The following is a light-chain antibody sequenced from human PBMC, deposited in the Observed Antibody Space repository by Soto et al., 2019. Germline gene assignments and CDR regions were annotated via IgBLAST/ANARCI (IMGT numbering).Light chain of an antibody. CDR1: SSNLGAGYD. CDR2: GNR. V-gene: IGLV1-40*01. CDR3: AAWDGSLNGWV. J-gene: IGLJ3*02. Sequence: QSVLTQPPSVSGAPGQRVTISCTGNSSNLGAGYDVHWYQQLPGAAPKLVIFGNRNRPSGVPERFSGSKSVTSASLAISGLQAEDEADYYCAAWDGSLNGWVFGGGTKLTVL.